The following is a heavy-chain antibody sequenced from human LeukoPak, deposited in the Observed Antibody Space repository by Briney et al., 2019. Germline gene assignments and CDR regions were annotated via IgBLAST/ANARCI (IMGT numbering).Heavy chain of an antibody. CDR1: GASISNSDFY. CDR2: LYYGGSP. CDR3: AIMHGYYDGSGYWVQ. D-gene: IGHD3-22*01. J-gene: IGHJ4*02. V-gene: IGHV4-39*07. Sequence: PSETLSLTCTVSGASISNSDFYWGWIRQPPGKGLEWIGTLYYGGSPLYNASLTSRVSMSVETSKNQFSLRLSSVTAADTALYYCAIMHGYYDGSGYWVQWGQGTLVTVSS.